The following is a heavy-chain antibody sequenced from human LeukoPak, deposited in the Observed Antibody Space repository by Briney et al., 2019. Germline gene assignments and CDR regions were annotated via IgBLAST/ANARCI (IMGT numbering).Heavy chain of an antibody. V-gene: IGHV3-74*01. Sequence: GGSLRLSCAASGFTFSDSWMHWVRQAPGKGPEWLSRMSKDGNDTYYAAPAKGRVTASRDNAKNTVYLELTNLRPDDTAVYYCARGGYSGSYYRFSWGRGTLVTVAS. CDR2: MSKDGNDT. J-gene: IGHJ5*02. CDR3: ARGGYSGSYYRFS. D-gene: IGHD5-12*01. CDR1: GFTFSDSW.